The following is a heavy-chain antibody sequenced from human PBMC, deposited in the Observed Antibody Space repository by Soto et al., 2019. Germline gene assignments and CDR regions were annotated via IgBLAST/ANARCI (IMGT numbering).Heavy chain of an antibody. V-gene: IGHV3-30-3*01. CDR3: ARARIAAAGTDENYYYYGMDV. CDR1: GFTFSSYA. D-gene: IGHD6-13*01. Sequence: GGSLRLSCAASGFTFSSYAMHWVRQAPGKGLEWVAVISYDGSNKYYADSVKGRFTISRDNSKNTLYLQMNSLRAEDTAVYYCARARIAAAGTDENYYYYGMDVWGQGTTVTVSS. J-gene: IGHJ6*02. CDR2: ISYDGSNK.